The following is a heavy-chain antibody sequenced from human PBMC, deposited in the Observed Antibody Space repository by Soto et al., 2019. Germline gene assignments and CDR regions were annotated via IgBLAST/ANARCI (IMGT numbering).Heavy chain of an antibody. D-gene: IGHD3-3*02. CDR1: GYFISRGCCF. CDR2: IYYSGNT. CDR3: ARDAPVALGVPNSMDV. V-gene: IGHV4-31*11. Sequence: PSETLSLTLAVFGYFISRGCCFSWIRPHPVKGLEWIGYIYYSGNTYYNPSLKSRVSISLDTSKSQFSLKLDSVTAADTAVYYCARDAPVALGVPNSMDVWGQGTTVTVSS. J-gene: IGHJ6*02.